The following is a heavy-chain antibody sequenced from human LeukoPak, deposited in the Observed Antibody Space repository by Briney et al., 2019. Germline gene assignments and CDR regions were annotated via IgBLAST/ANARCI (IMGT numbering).Heavy chain of an antibody. J-gene: IGHJ4*02. CDR2: ISGSGGCT. CDR1: GFTFSSYA. Sequence: GGSLRLSCAASGFTFSSYAMSWVRQAPGKGLEWVSAISGSGGCTYYADSVKGRFTISRDNSKNTLYLQMNSLRAEDTAVYYCAAYCSSTSCYAEVDYWGQGTLVTVSS. D-gene: IGHD2-2*01. CDR3: AAYCSSTSCYAEVDY. V-gene: IGHV3-23*01.